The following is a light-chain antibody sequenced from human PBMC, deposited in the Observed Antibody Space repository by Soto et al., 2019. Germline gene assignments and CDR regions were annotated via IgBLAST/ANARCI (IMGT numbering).Light chain of an antibody. Sequence: DIVMAQSPLSLPVTPGESASISCRSSQSLLSSNGYNYLDWYLQKPGQSPQLLIYLGSNRASGVPDRFSGSGSGTLFTLKISRVEAEDVGVYYCMQALQTPLTFGGGTKVEIK. J-gene: IGKJ4*01. V-gene: IGKV2-28*01. CDR2: LGS. CDR1: QSLLSSNGYNY. CDR3: MQALQTPLT.